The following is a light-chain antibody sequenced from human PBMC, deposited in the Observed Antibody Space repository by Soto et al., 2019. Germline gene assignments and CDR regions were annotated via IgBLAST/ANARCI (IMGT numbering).Light chain of an antibody. CDR2: EVS. V-gene: IGLV2-8*01. Sequence: QSALTQPASVSGSPGQSVTTSCTGTSSDIGGYNYVSWYQQHPGKAPKLIIYEVSKRPSGVPDRFSGSKSGNTASLTVSGLQAEDEADYYCTSYAGSNNLVFAGGTKV. CDR3: TSYAGSNNLV. CDR1: SSDIGGYNY. J-gene: IGLJ3*02.